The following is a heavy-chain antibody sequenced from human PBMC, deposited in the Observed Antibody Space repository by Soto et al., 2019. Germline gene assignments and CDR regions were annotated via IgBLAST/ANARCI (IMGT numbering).Heavy chain of an antibody. CDR2: IWYDGSNK. Sequence: QVQLVESGGGVVQPGRSLRLSCAASGFTFSSYGMHWVRQAPGKGLEWVAVIWYDGSNKYYADSVKGRFTISRDNSKNTLYLQMNSLRAGDTAVYYCARDRELLWFGELPTIDYWGQGTLVTVSS. V-gene: IGHV3-33*01. CDR3: ARDRELLWFGELPTIDY. J-gene: IGHJ4*02. D-gene: IGHD3-10*01. CDR1: GFTFSSYG.